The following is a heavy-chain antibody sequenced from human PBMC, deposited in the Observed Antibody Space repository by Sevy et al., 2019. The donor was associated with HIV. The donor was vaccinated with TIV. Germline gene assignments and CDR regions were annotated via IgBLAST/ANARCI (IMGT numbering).Heavy chain of an antibody. D-gene: IGHD4-4*01. CDR2: IIPIFGTA. V-gene: IGHV1-69*13. CDR3: ARDNVGIETTVTYYYYGMDV. Sequence: ASVKVSCKASGGTFSSYAISWVRQAPGQGLEWMGGIIPIFGTANYAQKFQGRVTITADESTSTAYMEQSSLRTEDTAVYYCARDNVGIETTVTYYYYGMDVWGQGTTVTVSS. CDR1: GGTFSSYA. J-gene: IGHJ6*02.